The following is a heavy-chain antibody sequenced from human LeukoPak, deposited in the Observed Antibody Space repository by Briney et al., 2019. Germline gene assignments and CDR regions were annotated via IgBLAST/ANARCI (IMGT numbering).Heavy chain of an antibody. J-gene: IGHJ4*03. V-gene: IGHV4-39*07. CDR1: GGSISSSSYY. Sequence: SETLSLTCTVSGGSISSSSYYWGWIRQPPGKGLEWIGSIYYSGSTYYNPSLKSRVTISVDTSKNQFSLKLSSVTAADTAVYYCARDHHCGGDCYSVYWGQGTLVTVSS. CDR2: IYYSGST. D-gene: IGHD2-21*02. CDR3: ARDHHCGGDCYSVY.